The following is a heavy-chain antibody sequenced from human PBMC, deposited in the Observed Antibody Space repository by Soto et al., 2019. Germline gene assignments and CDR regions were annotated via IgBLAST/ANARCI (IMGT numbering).Heavy chain of an antibody. Sequence: SETLSLTCTVSGGSISSYYWTWIRQSPGKGLEWIGYIYYSGSTNYNPSLKSRVTISVDTSKNQFSLKLSSVTAADTAVYYCARGSVRFLGEYWGQGTLVTVS. CDR1: GGSISSYY. CDR3: ARGSVRFLGEY. V-gene: IGHV4-59*01. CDR2: IYYSGST. J-gene: IGHJ4*02. D-gene: IGHD3-3*01.